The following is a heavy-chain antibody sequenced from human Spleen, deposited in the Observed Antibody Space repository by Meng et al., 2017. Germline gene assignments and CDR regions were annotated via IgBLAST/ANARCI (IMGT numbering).Heavy chain of an antibody. J-gene: IGHJ4*02. V-gene: IGHV3-48*04. CDR3: ARAVVITTDFDY. Sequence: GGSLRLSCAASGFTFSSYSMNWVRQAPGKGLEWVSYISSSGSTIYYADSVKGRFTISRDNAKNSLYLQMNSLRAEDTAVYYCARAVVITTDFDYWGQGTLVTVSS. CDR2: ISSSGSTI. CDR1: GFTFSSYS. D-gene: IGHD3-22*01.